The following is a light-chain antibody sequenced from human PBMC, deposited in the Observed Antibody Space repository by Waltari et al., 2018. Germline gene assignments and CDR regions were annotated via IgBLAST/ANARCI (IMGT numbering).Light chain of an antibody. J-gene: IGKJ2*01. CDR3: QQSHTTPYS. Sequence: DFQMTQSPSSLYASVGARVPITCRASQSISSHLNWYQHKAGEAPKLLIYGAFDLESGVLRRFSGSASGTEFTLTITGLQPEDFATYYCQQSHTTPYSFGQGTKLEMK. V-gene: IGKV1-39*01. CDR1: QSISSH. CDR2: GAF.